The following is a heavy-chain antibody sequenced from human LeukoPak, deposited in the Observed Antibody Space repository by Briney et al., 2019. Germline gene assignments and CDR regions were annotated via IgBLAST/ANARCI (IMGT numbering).Heavy chain of an antibody. CDR1: GDYITTTNYY. Sequence: PSETLSLTCNVSGDYITTTNYYWAWIRHPPGKGVEWIACVFYSGTPYYNPSLKSRVLISMDTSRKQISLRLSSVTATDTAIYYCARRSRLYRHETTGYHDSWGQGTLVTVSS. D-gene: IGHD3-9*01. CDR2: VFYSGTP. J-gene: IGHJ4*02. CDR3: ARRSRLYRHETTGYHDS. V-gene: IGHV4-39*01.